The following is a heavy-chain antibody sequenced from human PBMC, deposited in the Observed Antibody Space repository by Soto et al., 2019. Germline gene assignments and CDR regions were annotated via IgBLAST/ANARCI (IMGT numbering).Heavy chain of an antibody. CDR1: GYTFTSYA. V-gene: IGHV1-3*05. CDR3: ARGESVVGGY. CDR2: INAGNGNT. D-gene: IGHD2-15*01. Sequence: QVQLVQSGAEEKKPGASVKVSCKASGYTFTSYAMHWVRQAPGQRLEWMGWINAGNGNTKCSQKFQDRVTITRDTSASTAYMELSSRRSEDTAVYYCARGESVVGGYWGQGTLVTVSS. J-gene: IGHJ4*02.